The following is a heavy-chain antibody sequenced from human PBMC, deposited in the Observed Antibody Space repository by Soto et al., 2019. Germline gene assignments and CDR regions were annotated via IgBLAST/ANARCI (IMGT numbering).Heavy chain of an antibody. V-gene: IGHV3-23*01. J-gene: IGHJ6*02. Sequence: GGSLRLSCAASEFTFSNYAMSWVRQAPGKGLEWVSSISDNGGTTYYADSVKGRFTISRDNSKNTLYLQMNSLRAEDTAVYYCAKGRRNDFWSGYSPYSGMDVWGQGTTVTVSS. CDR1: EFTFSNYA. CDR2: ISDNGGTT. CDR3: AKGRRNDFWSGYSPYSGMDV. D-gene: IGHD3-3*01.